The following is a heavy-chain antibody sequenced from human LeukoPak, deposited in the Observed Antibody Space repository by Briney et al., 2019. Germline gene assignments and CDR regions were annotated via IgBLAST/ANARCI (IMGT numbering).Heavy chain of an antibody. CDR2: TRNKVNSYTT. J-gene: IGHJ4*02. D-gene: IGHD4-11*01. CDR3: ARGRAVIGNDY. CDR1: GFTVSSNY. V-gene: IGHV3-72*01. Sequence: PGGSLRLSCAASGFTVSSNYMSWVRQAPGRGLEWVGRTRNKVNSYTTEYAASVKGRFTISRDESKNLLYLQMNSLKTEDTAVYYCARGRAVIGNDYWGQGTLVTVSS.